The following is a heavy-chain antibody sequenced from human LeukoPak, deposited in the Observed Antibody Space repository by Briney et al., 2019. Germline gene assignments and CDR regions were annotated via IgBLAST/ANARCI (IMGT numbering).Heavy chain of an antibody. CDR2: MNPNSGNT. Sequence: ASVKVSCKASGYTFTSYGISWVRQATGQGLEWMGWMNPNSGNTAYAQKFQGRVTITRNTSISTAYMELSSLRSEDTAVYYCAREDYYDSGSNDYWGQGTLVTVSS. CDR1: GYTFTSYG. D-gene: IGHD3-22*01. CDR3: AREDYYDSGSNDY. V-gene: IGHV1-8*03. J-gene: IGHJ4*02.